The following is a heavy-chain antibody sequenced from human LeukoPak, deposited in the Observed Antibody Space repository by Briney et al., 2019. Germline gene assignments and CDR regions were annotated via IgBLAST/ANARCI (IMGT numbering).Heavy chain of an antibody. D-gene: IGHD2-15*01. CDR1: GFIFNKYT. CDR3: ATSALAV. CDR2: ISDRHVT. V-gene: IGHV3-48*01. J-gene: IGHJ4*02. Sequence: GGSLRLSCAASGFIFNKYTMNWVRQAPGKVLEWLSYISDRHVTYYADSVKGRFTISRDNAKNSLSLQMNNLRAADTAVYFCATSALAVWGQGTVVTVSS.